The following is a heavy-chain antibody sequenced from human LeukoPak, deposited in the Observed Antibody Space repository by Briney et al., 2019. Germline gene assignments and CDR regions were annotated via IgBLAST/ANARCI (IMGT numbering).Heavy chain of an antibody. CDR3: ARLEGGPEEVLDV. V-gene: IGHV4-31*03. J-gene: IGHJ6*02. CDR1: GGSISSGGYY. CDR2: IYYSGST. D-gene: IGHD3-16*01. Sequence: SETLSLTCTVSGGSISSGGYYWSWIRQHPGKGLEWIGYIYYSGSTYYNPSLKSRVTISVDTSKNQFSLKLSSVTAADTAVYYCARLEGGPEEVLDVWGQGTTVTVSS.